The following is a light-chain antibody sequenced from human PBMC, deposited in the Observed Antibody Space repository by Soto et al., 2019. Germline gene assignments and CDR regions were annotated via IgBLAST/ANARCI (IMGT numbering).Light chain of an antibody. J-gene: IGLJ1*01. Sequence: QSVLTPPASVSGAPGQSIAISCTGTSSDVGGYNYVSWYQHHPGKAPKLMVYDVSNRPSGVSNRFSGSKSGNTASLTNSGLQAEDESEYICSSYTSSRTSDIATGPKVPVL. CDR1: SSDVGGYNY. V-gene: IGLV2-14*03. CDR2: DVS. CDR3: SSYTSSRTSD.